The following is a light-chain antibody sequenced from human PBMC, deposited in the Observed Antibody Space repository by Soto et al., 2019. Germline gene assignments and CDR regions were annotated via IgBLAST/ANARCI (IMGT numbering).Light chain of an antibody. CDR2: GNN. CDR1: RSNIGAGYD. V-gene: IGLV1-40*01. CDR3: QSYDSSLSAYV. J-gene: IGLJ1*01. Sequence: QSVLTQPPSVSGAPGQRVTISCTGSRSNIGAGYDVHWYQQLPGTAPKVLVYGNNNRPSGVPDRFSGSKSGTSASLAIRGLQAEDEADYYCQSYDSSLSAYVFGTGTKVTVL.